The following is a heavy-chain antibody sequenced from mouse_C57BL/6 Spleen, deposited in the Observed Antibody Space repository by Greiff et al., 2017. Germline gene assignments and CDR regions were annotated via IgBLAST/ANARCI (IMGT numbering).Heavy chain of an antibody. CDR1: GFTFSSYA. Sequence: EVKVVESGGGLVKPGGSLKLSCAASGFTFSSYAMSWVRQTPEKRLEWVATISDGGSYTYYPDNVKGRFTISRDNAKNNLYLQMSHLKSEDTAMYYCARARISLAFAYWGQGTLVTVSA. J-gene: IGHJ3*01. V-gene: IGHV5-4*03. CDR3: ARARISLAFAY. CDR2: ISDGGSYT.